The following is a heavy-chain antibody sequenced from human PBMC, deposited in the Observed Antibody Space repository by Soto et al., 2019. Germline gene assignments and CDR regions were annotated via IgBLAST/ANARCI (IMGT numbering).Heavy chain of an antibody. V-gene: IGHV3-23*01. D-gene: IGHD3-10*01. CDR1: GLTFDSCV. Sequence: PGGSLRLSCAASGLTFDSCVMSWVGQAPGKGLEWLSLISGSGRYTDYADSVKGRFTISRDNSKKTLYLQMSSLRADDSAVYFCARGSKDSYPGSRIFDFWGRGTLVTVSS. CDR3: ARGSKDSYPGSRIFDF. CDR2: ISGSGRYT. J-gene: IGHJ4*02.